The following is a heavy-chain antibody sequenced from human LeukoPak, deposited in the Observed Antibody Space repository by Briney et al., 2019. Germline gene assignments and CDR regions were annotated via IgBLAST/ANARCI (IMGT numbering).Heavy chain of an antibody. Sequence: GASVKVSCKASGGTFSSYAISWVRQAPGQGLEWMGGIIPIFGTANYAQKFQGRVTMTRDTSTSTVYMELSSLRSEDTAVYYCARDGPDSSGHVKSLSFDYWGQGTLVTVSS. J-gene: IGHJ4*02. CDR3: ARDGPDSSGHVKSLSFDY. CDR1: GGTFSSYA. D-gene: IGHD6-19*01. V-gene: IGHV1-69*05. CDR2: IIPIFGTA.